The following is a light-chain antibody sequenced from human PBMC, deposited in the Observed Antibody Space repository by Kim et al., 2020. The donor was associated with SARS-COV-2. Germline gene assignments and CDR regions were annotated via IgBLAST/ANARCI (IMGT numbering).Light chain of an antibody. J-gene: IGKJ2*01. CDR3: QQHDSAPDT. V-gene: IGKV3-20*01. CDR1: QSVSSSY. CDR2: GAS. Sequence: EIVLTQSPCTLSLSPGERATLSCRASQSVSSSYLAWYQQKPGQAPRVLIYGASSRATGIPDRFSGSGSGTDFTLTISRLEPEDFAVYYCQQHDSAPDTFGQGTKLEI.